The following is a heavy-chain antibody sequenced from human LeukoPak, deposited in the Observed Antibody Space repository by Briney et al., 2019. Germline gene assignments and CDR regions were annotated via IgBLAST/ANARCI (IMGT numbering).Heavy chain of an antibody. CDR3: ARGDSSGWYSTGA. D-gene: IGHD6-19*01. J-gene: IGHJ4*02. CDR1: GYTFTSYY. Sequence: GASVKVSCKASGYTFTSYYMHWVRQAPGQGGEWMGIINPRGGSTSYAQKFHGRATMTRDTSTSTVYMALSSLRSEDTAVYYCARGDSSGWYSTGAGGQGTLVTVSS. V-gene: IGHV1-46*03. CDR2: INPRGGST.